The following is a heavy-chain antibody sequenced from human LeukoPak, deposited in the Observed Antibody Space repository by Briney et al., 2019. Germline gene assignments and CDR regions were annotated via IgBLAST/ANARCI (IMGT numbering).Heavy chain of an antibody. CDR1: GGTFSSYA. Sequence: SVKVSCKASGGTFSSYAISWVRQAPGQGLEWMGGIIPIFGTANYAQKFQGRVTITSDESTSTAYMELNSLRSEDTAVYYCASPISTSIAMRGDAFDIWGQGTMVTVSS. D-gene: IGHD2-2*01. CDR2: IIPIFGTA. V-gene: IGHV1-69*13. CDR3: ASPISTSIAMRGDAFDI. J-gene: IGHJ3*02.